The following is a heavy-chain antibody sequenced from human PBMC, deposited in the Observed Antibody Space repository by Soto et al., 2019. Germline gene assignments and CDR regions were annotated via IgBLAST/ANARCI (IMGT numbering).Heavy chain of an antibody. CDR1: GFTFSSYG. J-gene: IGHJ4*02. CDR2: ISYDGSNK. CDR3: AKGRGSGWSPDY. D-gene: IGHD6-19*01. Sequence: PGGSLRLSCAAAGFTFSSYGMHWVRQAPGKGLEWVAVISYDGSNKYYADSVKGRFTISRDNSKNTLYLQMNSLRAEDTAVYYCAKGRGSGWSPDYWGQGTLVTVSS. V-gene: IGHV3-30*18.